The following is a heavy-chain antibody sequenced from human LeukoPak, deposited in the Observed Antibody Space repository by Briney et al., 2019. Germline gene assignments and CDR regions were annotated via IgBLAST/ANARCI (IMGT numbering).Heavy chain of an antibody. CDR1: GYTFTSYG. CDR2: ISAYNGNT. V-gene: IGHV1-18*01. D-gene: IGHD3-10*01. CDR3: ARTPWVRGVISLSNLYYFDY. J-gene: IGHJ4*02. Sequence: GASVKVSCKASGYTFTSYGISWVRQAPGQGLEWMGWISAYNGNTNYAQKLQGRVTMTTDTSTSTAYMELRSLRSDDTAVYYCARTPWVRGVISLSNLYYFDYWGQGTLVTVSS.